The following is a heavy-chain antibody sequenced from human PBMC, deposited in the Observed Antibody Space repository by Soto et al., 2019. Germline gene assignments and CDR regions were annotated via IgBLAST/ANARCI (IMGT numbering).Heavy chain of an antibody. D-gene: IGHD6-13*01. CDR1: GFTFCSYS. V-gene: IGHV3-48*01. CDR2: ISSSSSTI. Sequence: EVQLVESGGGLVQPGGSLRLSCAASGFTFCSYSMNWVRQAPGKGLEWVSYISSSSSTIYYADSVKGRFTIPRDNAKNSLYLQMNSLRAEDTAVYYCARHPERIAEIGWFDPWGQGTLVTVSS. CDR3: ARHPERIAEIGWFDP. J-gene: IGHJ5*02.